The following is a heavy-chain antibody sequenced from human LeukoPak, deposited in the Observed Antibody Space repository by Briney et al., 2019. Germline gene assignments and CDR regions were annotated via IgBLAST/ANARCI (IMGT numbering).Heavy chain of an antibody. CDR1: GYTFTNYQ. J-gene: IGHJ4*02. CDR2: INPNSGGT. V-gene: IGHV1-2*02. D-gene: IGHD3-22*01. Sequence: ASVKVSCKASGYTFTNYQMHWVRQAPGQGLEWMGWINPNSGGTNYAQKFQGRVTMTRDTSISTAYMELSRLRSDDTAVYYCARVRYYYDSSGYFPYWGQGTLVTVSS. CDR3: ARVRYYYDSSGYFPY.